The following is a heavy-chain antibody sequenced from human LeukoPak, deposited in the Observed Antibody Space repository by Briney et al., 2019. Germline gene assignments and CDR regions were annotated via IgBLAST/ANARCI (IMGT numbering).Heavy chain of an antibody. CDR3: AKELRIPALADTGDY. V-gene: IGHV4-39*01. D-gene: IGHD6-19*01. CDR1: GGSISNSNYY. Sequence: SETLSLTCTVSGGSISNSNYYWGWVRQPPGKGLEWIGTIYYNGATQYNPSLKSRVAISVDTSKNQFSLRLTSVTATDAAMYYCAKELRIPALADTGDYWGLGTPVTVSS. CDR2: IYYNGAT. J-gene: IGHJ4*02.